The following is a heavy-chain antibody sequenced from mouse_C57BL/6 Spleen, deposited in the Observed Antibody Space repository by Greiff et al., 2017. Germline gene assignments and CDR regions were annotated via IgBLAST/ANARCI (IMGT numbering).Heavy chain of an antibody. CDR3: AREDYYDYGGFAY. CDR2: LNPNYGTT. V-gene: IGHV1-39*01. J-gene: IGHJ3*01. CDR1: GYSFTDYN. Sequence: VQLQQSGPELVKPGASVKISCKASGYSFTDYNMNWVKQSNGKSLAWIGVLNPNYGTTSYNQKFKGKATLTVYQSSSTAYMQLNSLTSEDSAVYYCAREDYYDYGGFAYWGHGTLVTVSA. D-gene: IGHD2-4*01.